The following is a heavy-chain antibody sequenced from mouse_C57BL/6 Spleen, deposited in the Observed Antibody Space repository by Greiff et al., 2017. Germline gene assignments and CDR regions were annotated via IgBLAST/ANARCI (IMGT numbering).Heavy chain of an antibody. D-gene: IGHD1-1*01. Sequence: QVHVKQPGAELVKPGASVKLSCKASGYTFTSYWMHWVKQRPGQGLEWIGMIHPNSGSTNYNEKFKSKATLTVDKSSSTAYMQLSSLTSEDSAVYYCASPTVVATGDYYAMDYWGQGTSVTVSS. CDR1: GYTFTSYW. V-gene: IGHV1-64*01. CDR3: ASPTVVATGDYYAMDY. J-gene: IGHJ4*01. CDR2: IHPNSGST.